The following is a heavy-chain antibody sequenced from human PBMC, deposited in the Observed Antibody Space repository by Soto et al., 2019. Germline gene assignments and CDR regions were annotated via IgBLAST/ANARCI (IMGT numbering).Heavy chain of an antibody. CDR1: GGTFSNHA. J-gene: IGHJ6*02. Sequence: RASVKVSCKASGGTFSNHAISWVRQAPGQGLEWVGGIIPMFPTADYAQRFQGRVTITADDSTTTVYMELSGLRSEDTAMYYCARDDATYCGGDCYRYFYYGMDVWRQGTTVTVSS. D-gene: IGHD2-21*02. CDR3: ARDDATYCGGDCYRYFYYGMDV. CDR2: IIPMFPTA. V-gene: IGHV1-69*13.